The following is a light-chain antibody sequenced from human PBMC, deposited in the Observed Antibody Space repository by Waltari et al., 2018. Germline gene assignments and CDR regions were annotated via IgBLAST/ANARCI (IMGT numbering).Light chain of an antibody. CDR2: GSS. J-gene: IGKJ3*01. V-gene: IGKV1-12*01. Sequence: DIQMPQSPSYVSASVGDRATTTCRASQDIWDRLAWYQQKPGKAPNLLIYGSSSLQAGVPSRFSGSGSGTEFTLTISALQPEDFATYYCQQAKSFPITFGPGTKVDIK. CDR3: QQAKSFPIT. CDR1: QDIWDR.